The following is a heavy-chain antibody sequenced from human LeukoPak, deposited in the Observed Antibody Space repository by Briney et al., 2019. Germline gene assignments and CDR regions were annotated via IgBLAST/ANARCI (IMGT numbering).Heavy chain of an antibody. J-gene: IGHJ4*02. V-gene: IGHV3-23*01. Sequence: GASLRLSCAASGFTCSSYAMSWVRQAPGKGLEWVSAISGSGGSTYYADSVKGRFTISRDNSKNTLYLRMNSLRAEDTAVYYCAKGDRIAAPSYWGQGTLVTVSS. CDR2: ISGSGGST. CDR1: GFTCSSYA. CDR3: AKGDRIAAPSY. D-gene: IGHD6-13*01.